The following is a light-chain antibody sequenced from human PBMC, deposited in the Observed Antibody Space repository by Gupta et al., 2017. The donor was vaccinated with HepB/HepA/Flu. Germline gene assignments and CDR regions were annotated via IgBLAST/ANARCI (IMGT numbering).Light chain of an antibody. CDR1: SSDVGGYNS. V-gene: IGLV2-11*01. J-gene: IGLJ3*02. CDR2: DGS. Sequence: SALTQPRSVSGSPGQSVSMSCTGTSSDVGGYNSVSWYQQYPGKSPKLIIYDGSKRSAGAPGRFSGSKAGNTASLTISGREAEEEADYYCCSDAGNDTWVFGGGTKMTVL. CDR3: CSDAGNDTWV.